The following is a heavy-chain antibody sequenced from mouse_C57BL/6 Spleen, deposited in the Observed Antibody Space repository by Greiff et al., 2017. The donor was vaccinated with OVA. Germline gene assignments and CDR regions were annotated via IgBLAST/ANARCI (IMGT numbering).Heavy chain of an antibody. CDR2: INPNNGGT. D-gene: IGHD2-2*01. CDR3: ARSGYGYDGGFAY. V-gene: IGHV1-26*01. J-gene: IGHJ3*01. Sequence: VQLQQSGPELVKPGASVKISCKASGYTFTDYYMNWVKQSHGKSLEWIGDINPNNGGTSYNQKFKGKATLTVDKSSSTAYMELRSLTSEDSAVYYCARSGYGYDGGFAYWGQGTLVTVSA. CDR1: GYTFTDYY.